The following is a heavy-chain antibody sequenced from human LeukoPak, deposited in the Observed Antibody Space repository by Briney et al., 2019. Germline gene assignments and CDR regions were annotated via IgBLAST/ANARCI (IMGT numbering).Heavy chain of an antibody. CDR2: INHSGST. V-gene: IGHV4-34*01. CDR3: ARGRRSSSSRWFDP. J-gene: IGHJ5*02. CDR1: GGSFSGYY. Sequence: RASETLSLTCAVYGGSFSGYYWSWIRQPPGKGLEWIGEINHSGSTNYNPSLKSRVTISVDTSKNQFSLKLSSVTAADTAVHYCARGRRSSSSRWFDPWGQGTLVTVSS. D-gene: IGHD6-13*01.